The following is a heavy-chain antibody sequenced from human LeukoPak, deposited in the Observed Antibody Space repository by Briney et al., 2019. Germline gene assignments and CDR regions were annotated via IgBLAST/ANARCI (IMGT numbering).Heavy chain of an antibody. Sequence: GGSLRLSCEASGFTFSRYWMHWVRQAPGKGLLWVSRIKSDGKTNYADSVKGRFTISRDNAKNTVSLQMDSLSAEDTGVYYCARAPSEVGGYYPEYFRHWGQGTLVTVSS. CDR2: IKSDGKT. CDR3: ARAPSEVGGYYPEYFRH. CDR1: GFTFSRYW. J-gene: IGHJ1*01. D-gene: IGHD3-22*01. V-gene: IGHV3-74*01.